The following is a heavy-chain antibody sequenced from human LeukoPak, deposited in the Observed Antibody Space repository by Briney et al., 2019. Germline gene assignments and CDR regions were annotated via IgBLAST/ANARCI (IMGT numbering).Heavy chain of an antibody. D-gene: IGHD7-27*01. Sequence: GGSLRLSCSASGFTFSSYAMHWVRQAPGRGLEYVSAITSNGDTTYYAGSVKGRFTISRDNSKNTLYLQMTSLRAEDTAIYYCLKDRLGAGDYWGQGTLVTVSS. CDR3: LKDRLGAGDY. CDR1: GFTFSSYA. V-gene: IGHV3-64D*06. J-gene: IGHJ4*02. CDR2: ITSNGDTT.